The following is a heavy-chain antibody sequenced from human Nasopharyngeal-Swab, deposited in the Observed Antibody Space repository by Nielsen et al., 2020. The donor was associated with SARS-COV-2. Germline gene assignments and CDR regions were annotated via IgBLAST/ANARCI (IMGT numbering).Heavy chain of an antibody. D-gene: IGHD4-17*01. CDR1: GFTFSSYD. Sequence: GESLKISCAASGFTFSSYDMHWVRQATGKGLEWVSAIGTAGDTYYPGSVKGRFTISRENAKNSLYLQMNSLRAGDTAVYYCARERDYGDYAVFDYWGQGTLVTVSS. V-gene: IGHV3-13*01. CDR3: ARERDYGDYAVFDY. CDR2: IGTAGDT. J-gene: IGHJ4*02.